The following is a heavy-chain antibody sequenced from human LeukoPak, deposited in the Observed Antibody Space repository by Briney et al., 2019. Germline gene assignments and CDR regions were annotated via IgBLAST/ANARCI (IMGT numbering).Heavy chain of an antibody. CDR3: AKGYYGSGSYYPF. V-gene: IGHV3-23*01. CDR1: AFTFSSYA. CDR2: ISGSGGST. D-gene: IGHD3-10*01. J-gene: IGHJ4*02. Sequence: GGSLRLSCAASAFTFSSYAISWVRQAPGKGLEWVSAISGSGGSTYYADSVKGRFTISRDNSKNTLYLQMNSLRAEDTAVYYCAKGYYGSGSYYPFWGQGTLVTVSS.